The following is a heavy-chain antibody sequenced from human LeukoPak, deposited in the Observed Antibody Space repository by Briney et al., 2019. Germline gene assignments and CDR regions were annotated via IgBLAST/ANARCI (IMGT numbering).Heavy chain of an antibody. J-gene: IGHJ4*02. CDR3: ARAGGKQLWSFDY. CDR1: GFTFSSYS. V-gene: IGHV3-21*01. Sequence: GGSLRLSCAASGFTFSSYSMNWVRQAPGKGLEWVSSISSSSSYIYYADSVKGRFTISRDNAKNSLYLQMNSPRAEDTAVYYCARAGGKQLWSFDYWGQGTLVTVSS. CDR2: ISSSSSYI. D-gene: IGHD5-18*01.